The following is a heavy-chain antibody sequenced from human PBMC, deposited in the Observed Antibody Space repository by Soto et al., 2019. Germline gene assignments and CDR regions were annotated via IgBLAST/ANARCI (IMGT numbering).Heavy chain of an antibody. CDR3: ARDLLKQQLANGLFDY. J-gene: IGHJ4*02. CDR2: INGSGST. D-gene: IGHD6-13*01. V-gene: IGHV4-34*01. CDR1: GGSFSGYY. Sequence: SETLSLTCAVYGGSFSGYYWSWIRQPPGKGLEWIGEINGSGSTNYNPSLKSRVTISVDTSKNQFSLKLSSVTAADTAVYYCARDLLKQQLANGLFDYWGQGTLVTVSS.